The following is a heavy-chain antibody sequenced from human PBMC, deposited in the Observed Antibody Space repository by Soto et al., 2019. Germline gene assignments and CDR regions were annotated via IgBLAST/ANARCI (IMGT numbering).Heavy chain of an antibody. D-gene: IGHD6-13*01. CDR3: ARPGGSGWFYFDS. V-gene: IGHV4-39*02. CDR1: GESISGTIYY. Sequence: SETLSLTCIVSGESISGTIYYWGWIRQPPGKGLEWIGSIYYSGSTYYNPSLKSRVTISVDTSKDHFSLKLTSVTAADTAVYYCARPGGSGWFYFDSWGQGSQVTVSS. CDR2: IYYSGST. J-gene: IGHJ4*02.